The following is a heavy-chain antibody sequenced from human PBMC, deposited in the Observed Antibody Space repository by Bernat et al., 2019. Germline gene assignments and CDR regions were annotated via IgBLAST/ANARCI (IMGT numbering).Heavy chain of an antibody. V-gene: IGHV3-33*01. D-gene: IGHD3-10*01. Sequence: QVQLVESGGGVVQPGRSLRLSCAASGFTFSSYGMHWVRQAPGKGLEWVAVIWYDGSNKYYADSVKGRFTISRDNSKNTLYLQMNSLRAEDTAVYYCARDPGGMVRGVIITSHFDYWGQGTLVTVSS. CDR1: GFTFSSYG. J-gene: IGHJ4*02. CDR3: ARDPGGMVRGVIITSHFDY. CDR2: IWYDGSNK.